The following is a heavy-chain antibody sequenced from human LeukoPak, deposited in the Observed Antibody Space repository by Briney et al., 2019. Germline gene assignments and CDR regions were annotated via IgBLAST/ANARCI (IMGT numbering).Heavy chain of an antibody. CDR2: ISSSYGTT. CDR3: TRNSGWYGLS. J-gene: IGHJ1*01. CDR1: GFTFRSYA. Sequence: GGSLRLSCAASGFTFRSYAMTWVRQAPGKGLEWVSAISSSYGTTYYADSVKGRFTISRDNSKNTLYLQMNSLRAEDTAVYYCTRNSGWYGLSWGQGTLVTVSS. D-gene: IGHD6-19*01. V-gene: IGHV3-23*01.